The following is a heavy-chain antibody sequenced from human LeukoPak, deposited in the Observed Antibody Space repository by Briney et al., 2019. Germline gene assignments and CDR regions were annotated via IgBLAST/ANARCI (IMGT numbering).Heavy chain of an antibody. D-gene: IGHD5-18*01. CDR3: ARGSRSYGPDY. CDR1: GGSISTYY. V-gene: IGHV4-59*01. J-gene: IGHJ4*02. CDR2: IYYSGST. Sequence: PSETLSLTCTVSGGSISTYYWSWIRQPPGKGLEWIGYIYYSGSTNYNPSLKSRVTISVDTSKNQFSLKLSSVTAADTAVYYCARGSRSYGPDYWGQGTLVTVSS.